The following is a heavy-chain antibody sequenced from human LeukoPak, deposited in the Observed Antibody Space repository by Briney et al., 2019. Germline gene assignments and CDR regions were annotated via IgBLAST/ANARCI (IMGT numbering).Heavy chain of an antibody. J-gene: IGHJ4*02. CDR1: GYRFSTYL. D-gene: IGHD5-24*01. Sequence: GESLKTSCKGSGYRFSTYLIGWVRQMPDKGLEWTGIIYAGDDPGGSETIYSTSFQGQVTRSADKSINTAYLQWSSLKASDSAIYYCARHMGKDAYILSWGQGTLVTVS. CDR2: IYAGDDPGGSET. V-gene: IGHV5-51*01. CDR3: ARHMGKDAYILS.